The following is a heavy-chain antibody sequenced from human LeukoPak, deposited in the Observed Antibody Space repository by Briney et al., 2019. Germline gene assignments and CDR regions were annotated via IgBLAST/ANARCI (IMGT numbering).Heavy chain of an antibody. J-gene: IGHJ6*03. CDR2: ISSSRTYI. V-gene: IGHV3-21*04. CDR1: GFTFSSYS. Sequence: GGSLRLSCAASGFTFSSYSMNWVRQAPGKGLEWVSSISSSRTYIYYADSVKGRFTISRDNAKNSLYLQMNSLRAEDTALYYCARGKYPDNDDYMDVWGKGTTVIVSS. D-gene: IGHD1-1*01. CDR3: ARGKYPDNDDYMDV.